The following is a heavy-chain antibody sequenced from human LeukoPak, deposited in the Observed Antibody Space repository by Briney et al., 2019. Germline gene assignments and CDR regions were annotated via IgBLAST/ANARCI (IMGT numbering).Heavy chain of an antibody. J-gene: IGHJ4*02. CDR2: ISGSGGST. D-gene: IGHD6-13*01. CDR3: AKTELPIAAADV. Sequence: GGTLRLSCAASGFTFSSYGMSWVRQAPGKGLEWVSAISGSGGSTYYADSVKGRFTISRDNSKNTLYLQMNSLRAEDTAVYYCAKTELPIAAADVWGQGTLVTVSS. CDR1: GFTFSSYG. V-gene: IGHV3-23*01.